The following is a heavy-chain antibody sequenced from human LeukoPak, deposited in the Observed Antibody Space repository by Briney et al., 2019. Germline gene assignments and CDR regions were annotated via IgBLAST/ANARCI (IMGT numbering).Heavy chain of an antibody. D-gene: IGHD3-22*01. Sequence: PSETLSLTCTVSGGSISSYYWSWIRQPAGKGLEWIGRIYTSGSTNYNPSLKSRVTMSVDTSKNQFSLKLRSGPAVDTAVYYCAKSASGVYYYPYGGRETWATVPS. V-gene: IGHV4-4*07. CDR1: GGSISSYY. CDR3: AKSASGVYYYPY. CDR2: IYTSGST. J-gene: IGHJ4*02.